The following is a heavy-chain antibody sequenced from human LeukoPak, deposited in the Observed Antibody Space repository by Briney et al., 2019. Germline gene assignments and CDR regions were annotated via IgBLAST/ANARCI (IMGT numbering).Heavy chain of an antibody. CDR3: ARELDYYDSSGYQDY. CDR1: GYTFTSYY. D-gene: IGHD3-22*01. Sequence: ASVKVSCKASGYTFTSYYMHWVRQAPGQGLEWMGIINPSGGSTSYAQKFQGRVTMTRDMSTSTAYMELRSLRSDDTAVYYCARELDYYDSSGYQDYWGQGTLVTVSS. V-gene: IGHV1-46*01. CDR2: INPSGGST. J-gene: IGHJ4*02.